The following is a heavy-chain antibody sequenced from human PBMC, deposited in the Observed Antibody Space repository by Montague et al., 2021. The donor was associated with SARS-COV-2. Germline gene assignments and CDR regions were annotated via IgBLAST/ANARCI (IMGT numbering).Heavy chain of an antibody. D-gene: IGHD6-19*01. CDR1: GDSIISANYY. J-gene: IGHJ3*02. CDR3: ARGNIAPSGCDI. V-gene: IGHV4-31*03. CDR2: IYYTGGT. Sequence: TLSLTCTVPGDSIISANYYWNWIRQNPGKGLEWIGYIYYTGGTHYNPSLESRLTMSIDTSKSQFSLRLSSVTAADTAVYYCARGNIAPSGCDIWGQGTVVTVSS.